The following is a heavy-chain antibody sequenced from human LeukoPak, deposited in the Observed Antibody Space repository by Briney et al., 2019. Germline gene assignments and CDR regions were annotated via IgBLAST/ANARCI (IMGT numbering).Heavy chain of an antibody. CDR1: GGSISSYY. J-gene: IGHJ3*02. CDR3: ARAVNYYDSSGYYSDAFDI. Sequence: SETLSLTCTVSGGSISSYYWSWIRQPPGKGLEWIGYIYYSGSTNYNPSLKSRVTTSVDTSKNQFSLKLSSVTAADTAVYYCARAVNYYDSSGYYSDAFDIWGQGIMVTVSS. D-gene: IGHD3-22*01. V-gene: IGHV4-59*08. CDR2: IYYSGST.